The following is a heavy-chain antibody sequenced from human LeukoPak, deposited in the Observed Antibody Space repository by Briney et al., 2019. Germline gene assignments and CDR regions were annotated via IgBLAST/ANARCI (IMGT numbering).Heavy chain of an antibody. V-gene: IGHV3-11*04. Sequence: PGGSLRLSCAASGFTFSDYYMTWLRQAPEKGLEWVSYISSGGSPMYYADSVKGRFTISRDNAKNSLYLQMNSLRAEDTAVYYCARDLRYYYYYGMDVWGQGTTVTVSS. CDR2: ISSGGSPM. CDR1: GFTFSDYY. CDR3: ARDLRYYYYYGMDV. J-gene: IGHJ6*02.